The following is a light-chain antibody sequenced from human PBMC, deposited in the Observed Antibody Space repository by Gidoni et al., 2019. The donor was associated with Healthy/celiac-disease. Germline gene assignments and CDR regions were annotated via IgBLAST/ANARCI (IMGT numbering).Light chain of an antibody. CDR3: QSYDSSLSGSDVV. V-gene: IGLV1-40*01. Sequence: QAVLTQPPSVSGAPGQRGTIACTGSSSNIGAGYDVHWYQPLPGTAPKLLIYGKSNRPSGVPDRFSGSKSGTSASLAITGLQAEDEADYYCQSYDSSLSGSDVVFGGGTKLTVL. J-gene: IGLJ2*01. CDR1: SSNIGAGYD. CDR2: GKS.